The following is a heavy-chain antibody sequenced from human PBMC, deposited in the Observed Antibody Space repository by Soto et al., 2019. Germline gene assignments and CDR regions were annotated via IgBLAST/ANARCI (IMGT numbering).Heavy chain of an antibody. D-gene: IGHD2-2*01. J-gene: IGHJ4*02. Sequence: QVQLQESGPGLVKPSQTLSLTCTVSGGSISSGGYYWSWIRQHPGKGLEWIGYIYYSGSTYYNPSLNSRVTISVDTSKNQFSLKLSSVTAADTAVYYCARESFRRATSYFDYWGQGTLVTVSS. CDR1: GGSISSGGYY. CDR3: ARESFRRATSYFDY. V-gene: IGHV4-31*03. CDR2: IYYSGST.